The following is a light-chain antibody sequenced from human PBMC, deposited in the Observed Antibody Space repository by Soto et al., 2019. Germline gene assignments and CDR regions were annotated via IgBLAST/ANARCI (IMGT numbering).Light chain of an antibody. CDR3: QQYGSSPLT. J-gene: IGKJ4*01. V-gene: IGKV3-20*01. CDR2: RAS. Sequence: EIVLTQSPGTLSLSPGERATLSCRARQSVSSDYLACYQQKPGQTPKVLIYRASSRATGIPDRFSGSGSGTDFTLTISRLEPEDFAVYYCQQYGSSPLTFGGGTKVEIK. CDR1: QSVSSDY.